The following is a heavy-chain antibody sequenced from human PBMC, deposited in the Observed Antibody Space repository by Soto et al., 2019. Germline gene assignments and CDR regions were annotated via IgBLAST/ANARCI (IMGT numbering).Heavy chain of an antibody. D-gene: IGHD6-13*01. Sequence: SETLSLTCTVSGGSISSGGYYWSWIRQHPGKGLEWIGYIYYSGSTYYNPSLKSRVTISVDTSKNQFSLKLSSVTAADTAVYYCARGIAAADNWFDPWGQGTTVTVSS. CDR2: IYYSGST. V-gene: IGHV4-31*03. CDR3: ARGIAAADNWFDP. J-gene: IGHJ5*01. CDR1: GGSISSGGYY.